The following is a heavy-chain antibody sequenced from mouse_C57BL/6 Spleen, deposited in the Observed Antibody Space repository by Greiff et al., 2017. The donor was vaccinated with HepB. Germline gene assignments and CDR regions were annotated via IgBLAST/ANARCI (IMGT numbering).Heavy chain of an antibody. J-gene: IGHJ2*01. V-gene: IGHV1-22*01. Sequence: EVQLVESGPELVKPGASVKMSCKASGYTFTDYNMHWVKQSHGKSLEWIGYINPNNGGTSYNQKFKGKATLTVNKSSSTAYMELRSLTSEDSAVYYCARRDYYGSSGGYFDYWGQGTTLTVSS. CDR1: GYTFTDYN. CDR3: ARRDYYGSSGGYFDY. D-gene: IGHD1-1*01. CDR2: INPNNGGT.